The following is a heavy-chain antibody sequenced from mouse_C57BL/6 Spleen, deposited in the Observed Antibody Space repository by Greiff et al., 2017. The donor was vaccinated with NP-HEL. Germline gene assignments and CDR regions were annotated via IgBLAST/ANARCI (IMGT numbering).Heavy chain of an antibody. V-gene: IGHV1-22*01. CDR2: INPNNGGT. J-gene: IGHJ3*01. CDR1: GYTFTDYN. Sequence: EVKVVESGPELVKPGASVKMSCKASGYTFTDYNMHWVKQSHGKSLEWIGYINPNNGGTSYNQKFKGKATLTVNKSSSTAYMELRSLTSEDSAVYYCARTTGFAYWGQGTLVTVSA. CDR3: ARTTGFAY. D-gene: IGHD2-12*01.